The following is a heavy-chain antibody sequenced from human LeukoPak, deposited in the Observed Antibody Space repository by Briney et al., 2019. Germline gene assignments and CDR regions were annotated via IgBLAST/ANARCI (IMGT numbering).Heavy chain of an antibody. D-gene: IGHD3-10*01. V-gene: IGHV5-51*01. CDR2: IYPDDSDT. CDR3: CRVVYGSGSSHHLEE. CDR1: GYSFTSNW. J-gene: IGHJ4*02. Sequence: GESLKISCKGSGYSFTSNWIGWVRQMPGKGLDWMGIIYPDDSDTRYSPSFQGQVTLSADKSISTASRQWGSLQASDPAMYSCCRVVYGSGSSHHLEEWGQGALVTV.